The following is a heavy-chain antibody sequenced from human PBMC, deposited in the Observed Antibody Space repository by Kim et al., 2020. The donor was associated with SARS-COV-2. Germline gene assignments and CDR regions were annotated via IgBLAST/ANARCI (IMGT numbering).Heavy chain of an antibody. D-gene: IGHD5-18*01. Sequence: GGSLRLSCAASGFTFSSYGMHWVRQAPGKGLEWVAVIWYDGSNKYYADSVKGRFTISRDNSKNTLYLQMNSLRAEDTAVYYCAKDNLYGNTAMALFDYWGQGTLVTVSS. J-gene: IGHJ4*02. V-gene: IGHV3-33*06. CDR1: GFTFSSYG. CDR3: AKDNLYGNTAMALFDY. CDR2: IWYDGSNK.